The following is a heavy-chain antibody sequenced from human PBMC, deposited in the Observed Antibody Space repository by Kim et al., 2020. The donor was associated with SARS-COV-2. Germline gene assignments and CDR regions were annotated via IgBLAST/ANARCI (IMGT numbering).Heavy chain of an antibody. CDR3: ARVCYCSSTSCYNWFDP. CDR1: GGSISSGGYS. V-gene: IGHV4-30-2*01. CDR2: IYHSGST. Sequence: SETLSLTCAVSGGSISSGGYSWSWIRQPPGKGLEWIGYIYHSGSTYYNPSLKSRVTISVDRSKNQFSLKLSSVTAADTAVYYCARVCYCSSTSCYNWFDP. J-gene: IGHJ5*02. D-gene: IGHD2-2*01.